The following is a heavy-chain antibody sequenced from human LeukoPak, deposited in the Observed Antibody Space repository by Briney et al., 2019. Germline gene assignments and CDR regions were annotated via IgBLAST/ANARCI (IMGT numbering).Heavy chain of an antibody. Sequence: ASVKVSCKASGYTFTSYGISWVRQAPGQGLEWMGWISAYNGNTNYAQKLQGRVTMTTDTSTSTAYMELRSLRSDDTAVYYCAAILTGYYPGAFDIWGQGTMVTASS. V-gene: IGHV1-18*01. CDR1: GYTFTSYG. CDR3: AAILTGYYPGAFDI. J-gene: IGHJ3*02. D-gene: IGHD3-9*01. CDR2: ISAYNGNT.